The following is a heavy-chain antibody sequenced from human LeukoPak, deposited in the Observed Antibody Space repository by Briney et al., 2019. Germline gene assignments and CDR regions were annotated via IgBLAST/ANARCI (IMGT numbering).Heavy chain of an antibody. Sequence: ASVKVSCKASGGTFSSYAISWVRQAPGQGLEWMGGIIPIFCTANYAQKFQGRVTITTDESTSTAYMELSSLRSEDTAVYYCARGYSSGWYNWFDPWGQGTLVTVSS. D-gene: IGHD6-19*01. CDR1: GGTFSSYA. CDR2: IIPIFCTA. J-gene: IGHJ5*02. V-gene: IGHV1-69*05. CDR3: ARGYSSGWYNWFDP.